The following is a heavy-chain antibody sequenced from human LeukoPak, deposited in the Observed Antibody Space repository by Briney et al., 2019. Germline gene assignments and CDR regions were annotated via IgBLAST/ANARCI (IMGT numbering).Heavy chain of an antibody. CDR2: IFYSGTT. CDR3: ARGGSAAKYYFDS. CDR1: NDSISPLY. D-gene: IGHD6-13*01. V-gene: IGHV4-59*11. J-gene: IGHJ4*02. Sequence: SETLSLTCTVSNDSISPLYWGWIRQPPGKGLEFIGYIFYSGTTNFNPSLKSRVTLSVDTSKNQFSLRPNPVTAADTAVYYCARGGSAAKYYFDSWGQGTLVTVSS.